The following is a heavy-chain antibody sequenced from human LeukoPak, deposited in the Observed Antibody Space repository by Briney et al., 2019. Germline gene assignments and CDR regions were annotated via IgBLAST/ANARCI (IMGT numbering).Heavy chain of an antibody. Sequence: ASVKVSCKASGYTFTGYYMHWVRQAPGQGLEWMGWINPNSGGTNYAQKFQGRVTMTRDTTISTAYMELSRLRSDDTAVYYCARARYSSSWSWYNCFVPWGQGTLFSVSS. D-gene: IGHD6-13*01. J-gene: IGHJ5*02. CDR3: ARARYSSSWSWYNCFVP. V-gene: IGHV1-2*02. CDR1: GYTFTGYY. CDR2: INPNSGGT.